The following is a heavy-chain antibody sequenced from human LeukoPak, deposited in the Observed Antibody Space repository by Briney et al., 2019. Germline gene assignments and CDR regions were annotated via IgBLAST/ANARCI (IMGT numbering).Heavy chain of an antibody. CDR1: GGSISSGDYY. CDR2: IYYSGST. D-gene: IGHD3-10*01. Sequence: SETLSLTCTVSGGSISSGDYYWSWIRQPPGKGLEWIGYIYYSGSTYYNPSLKSRVTISVDTSKNQFSLKLSSVTAADTAVYYCARERGAGRPFDYWGQGILVTVSS. CDR3: ARERGAGRPFDY. V-gene: IGHV4-30-4*01. J-gene: IGHJ4*02.